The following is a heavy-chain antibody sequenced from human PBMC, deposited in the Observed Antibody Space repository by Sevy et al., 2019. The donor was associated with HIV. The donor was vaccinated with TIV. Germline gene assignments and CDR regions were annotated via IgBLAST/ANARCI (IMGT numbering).Heavy chain of an antibody. CDR3: ARGDIVVVPAAIPTWDY. V-gene: IGHV3-30-3*01. D-gene: IGHD2-2*02. CDR2: ISYDGSNK. CDR1: GFTFSSYA. Sequence: GGSLRLSCAASGFTFSSYAMHWVRQAPGKGLEWVAVISYDGSNKYYADSVKGRFTISRDNSKNTLYLQMNSLRAEETAVYYCARGDIVVVPAAIPTWDYWGQGTPVTVSS. J-gene: IGHJ4*02.